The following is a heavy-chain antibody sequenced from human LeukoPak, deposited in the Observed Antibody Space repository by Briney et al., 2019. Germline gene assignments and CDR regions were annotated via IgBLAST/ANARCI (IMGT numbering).Heavy chain of an antibody. Sequence: ASVKVSCKASGYTFTGYYMHWVRQAPGQGLEWMGWINPNSGGTNYAQKFQGRVTMTRDTSISTAYMELSRLRSDDTAVYYCARDSSIAAHRLFGNYYYYGMDVWGQGTTVTVSS. CDR3: ARDSSIAAHRLFGNYYYYGMDV. J-gene: IGHJ6*02. CDR1: GYTFTGYY. CDR2: INPNSGGT. V-gene: IGHV1-2*02. D-gene: IGHD6-6*01.